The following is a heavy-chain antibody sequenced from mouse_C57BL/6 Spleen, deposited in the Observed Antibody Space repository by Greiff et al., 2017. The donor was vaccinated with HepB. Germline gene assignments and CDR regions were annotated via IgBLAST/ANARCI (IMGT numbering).Heavy chain of an antibody. CDR2: IYPRSGNT. V-gene: IGHV1-81*01. CDR1: GYTFTSYG. Sequence: QVQLQQSGAELARPGASVKLSCKASGYTFTSYGISWVKQRTGQGLEWIGEIYPRSGNTYYNEKFKGKATLTADKSSSTAYMELRSLTSEDSAVYFCARSSNLFFYAMDYWGQEPQSPSPQ. J-gene: IGHJ4*01. D-gene: IGHD2-5*01. CDR3: ARSSNLFFYAMDY.